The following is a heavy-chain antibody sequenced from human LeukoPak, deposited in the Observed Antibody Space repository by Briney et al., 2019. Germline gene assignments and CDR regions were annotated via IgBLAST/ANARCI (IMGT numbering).Heavy chain of an antibody. CDR3: AREGYVDIVATMGP. D-gene: IGHD5-12*01. CDR2: INTNTGNP. V-gene: IGHV7-4-1*02. Sequence: ASVKVSCKASGGTFNSYAISWVRQAPGQGLEWMGWINTNTGNPTYAQGFTGRFVFSLDTSVSTAYLQISSLKAEDTAVYYCAREGYVDIVATMGPWGQGTLVTVSS. J-gene: IGHJ4*02. CDR1: GGTFNSYA.